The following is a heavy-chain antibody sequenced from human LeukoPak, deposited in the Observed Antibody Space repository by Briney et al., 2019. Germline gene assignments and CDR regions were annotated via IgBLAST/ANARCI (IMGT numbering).Heavy chain of an antibody. CDR1: GFTFSSYA. CDR2: ISGSGGRTI. J-gene: IGHJ4*02. D-gene: IGHD1-26*01. Sequence: PGGSLRLSCAASGFTFSSYAMSWVRQAPGKGLEWVSAISGSGGRTIYYADSVKGRFTISRDNAKNSLYLQMNSLRAEDTAVYFCARESVGTWDPPTDYWGQGTLVTVSS. CDR3: ARESVGTWDPPTDY. V-gene: IGHV3-23*01.